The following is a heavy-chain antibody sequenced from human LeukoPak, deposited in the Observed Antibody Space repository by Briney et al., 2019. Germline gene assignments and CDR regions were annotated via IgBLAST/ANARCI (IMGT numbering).Heavy chain of an antibody. J-gene: IGHJ6*02. CDR3: ASARPSYCSSTSCSVNYYYYGMDV. Sequence: GGSLRLSCVASGFIFDNYALSWVRQAPGKGLEWVSYISSSGSTIYYADSVKGRFTISRDNAKNSLYLQMSSLRAEDTAVYYCASARPSYCSSTSCSVNYYYYGMDVWGQGTTVTVSS. V-gene: IGHV3-11*01. D-gene: IGHD2-2*01. CDR2: ISSSGSTI. CDR1: GFIFDNYA.